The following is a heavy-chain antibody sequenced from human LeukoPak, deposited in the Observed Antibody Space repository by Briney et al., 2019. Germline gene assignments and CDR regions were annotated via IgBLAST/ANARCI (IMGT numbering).Heavy chain of an antibody. CDR2: ISGSGGST. CDR1: GFTFSSYA. CDR3: ANLLAGSYYLGFDY. Sequence: GGSLRLSCAASGFTFSSYAMSWVRQAPGKGLEWVSAISGSGGSTYYADSVKGRFTISRDNSKNTLYLQMNSLRAEDTAVYYCANLLAGSYYLGFDYWGQGTLVTVSS. D-gene: IGHD3-10*01. J-gene: IGHJ4*02. V-gene: IGHV3-23*01.